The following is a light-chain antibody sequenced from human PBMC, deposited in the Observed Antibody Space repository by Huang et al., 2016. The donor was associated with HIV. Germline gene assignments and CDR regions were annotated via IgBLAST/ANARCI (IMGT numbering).Light chain of an antibody. CDR1: QSVRSS. J-gene: IGKJ3*01. Sequence: ETVMTQSPATLSVSPGERATLSCRASQSVRSSLAWYQQKPGQAPSLLIYSVSTRATGVPARFSGSGSGTEFTLTISSLQSEDFAVYYCHQYNNWPLTFGPGTRVDIK. CDR2: SVS. CDR3: HQYNNWPLT. V-gene: IGKV3-15*01.